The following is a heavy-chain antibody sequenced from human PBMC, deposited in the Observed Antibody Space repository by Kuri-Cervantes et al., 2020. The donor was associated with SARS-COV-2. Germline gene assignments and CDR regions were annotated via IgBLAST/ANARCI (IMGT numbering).Heavy chain of an antibody. CDR1: DFKFSNYT. J-gene: IGHJ5*02. D-gene: IGHD3-10*01. V-gene: IGHV3-21*01. CDR2: ISSGSRHI. CDR3: VRDSELGQGFDP. Sequence: GESLKISCAASDFKFSNYTMNWVRQAPGGGLEWVSSISSGSRHIYYADSVRGRFTISRDDAKNSLFLQMSGLRAEDSALYYCVRDSELGQGFDPWGQGTLVTVSS.